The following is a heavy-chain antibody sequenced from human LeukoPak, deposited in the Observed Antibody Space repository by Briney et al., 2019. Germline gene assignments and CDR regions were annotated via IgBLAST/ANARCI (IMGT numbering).Heavy chain of an antibody. Sequence: HPGGSLRLSRAASGFTFSSYAMSWVRQAPGKGLEWVAFIRYDGSNKYYADSVKGRFTISRDNSKNTLYLQMNSLRAEDTAVYYCAKAPLFIYYYYMDVWGKGTTVTVSS. D-gene: IGHD3-10*02. CDR2: IRYDGSNK. V-gene: IGHV3-30*02. CDR1: GFTFSSYA. CDR3: AKAPLFIYYYYMDV. J-gene: IGHJ6*03.